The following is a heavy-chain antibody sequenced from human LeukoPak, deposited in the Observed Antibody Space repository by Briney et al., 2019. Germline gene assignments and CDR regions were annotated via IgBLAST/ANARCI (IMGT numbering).Heavy chain of an antibody. J-gene: IGHJ4*02. CDR1: GFSFSNYA. CDR3: ADLGTTYYYDHSTY. V-gene: IGHV3-23*01. CDR2: ISGFGSSP. D-gene: IGHD3-22*01. Sequence: GGPPRLSCVASGFSFSNYAMSWVRQAPGKGLEWVSGISGFGSSPYYADSVKGRFTISRDNSKNTLYLQMNSLRAEDTAVYYCADLGTTYYYDHSTYWGRGTLVTVSS.